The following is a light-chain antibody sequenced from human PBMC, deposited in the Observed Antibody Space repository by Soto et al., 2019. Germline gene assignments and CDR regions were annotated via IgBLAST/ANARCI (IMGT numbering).Light chain of an antibody. Sequence: EIVLTQSPATLSLSPGERATLSCRASQSVSSYLAWYQQKPGQAPSLLIYDASNRATGIPARFSGSGSGTDFTLTSSSLEPEDFAVYYCQQRSNWWTFGQGTKVDI. CDR3: QQRSNWWT. CDR2: DAS. V-gene: IGKV3-11*01. J-gene: IGKJ1*01. CDR1: QSVSSY.